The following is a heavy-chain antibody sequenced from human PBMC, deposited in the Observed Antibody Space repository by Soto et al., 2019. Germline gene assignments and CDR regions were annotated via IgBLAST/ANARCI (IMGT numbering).Heavy chain of an antibody. J-gene: IGHJ6*02. CDR2: INSDGSST. CDR3: ARVSGARYDFWSGYPPYYYYGMDV. D-gene: IGHD3-3*01. V-gene: IGHV3-74*01. CDR1: GFTFSSYW. Sequence: GGSLRLSCAASGFTFSSYWMHWVRQAPGKGLVWVSRINSDGSSTSYADSVKGRFTISRDNAKNTLYPQMNSLRAEDTAVYYCARVSGARYDFWSGYPPYYYYGMDVWGQGTTVTVSS.